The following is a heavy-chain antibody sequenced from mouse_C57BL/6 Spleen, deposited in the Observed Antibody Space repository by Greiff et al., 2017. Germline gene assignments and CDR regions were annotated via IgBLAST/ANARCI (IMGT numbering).Heavy chain of an antibody. Sequence: QVQLKQPGAELVKPGASVKLSCKASGYTFTSYWMHWVKQRPGQGLEWIGMIHPNSGSTNYNEKFKSKATLTVDKSSSTAYMQLSSLTSEDSAVYYCARGDRGYFDVWGTGTTVTVSS. CDR3: ARGDRGYFDV. V-gene: IGHV1-64*01. J-gene: IGHJ1*03. CDR2: IHPNSGST. CDR1: GYTFTSYW. D-gene: IGHD3-1*01.